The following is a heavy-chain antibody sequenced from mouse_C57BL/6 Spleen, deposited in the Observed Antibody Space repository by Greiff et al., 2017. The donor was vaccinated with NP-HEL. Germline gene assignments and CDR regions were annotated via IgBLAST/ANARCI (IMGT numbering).Heavy chain of an antibody. J-gene: IGHJ1*03. CDR3: AREGGLLSDV. D-gene: IGHD1-1*02. Sequence: VQLQQSGPGLVKPSQSLSLTCSVTGYSITSGYYWNWIRQFPGNKLEWMGYISYDGSNNYNPSLKNRISITRDTSKNQFFLKLNSVTTEDTATYYCAREGGLLSDVWGTGTTVTVSS. CDR2: ISYDGSN. V-gene: IGHV3-6*01. CDR1: GYSITSGYY.